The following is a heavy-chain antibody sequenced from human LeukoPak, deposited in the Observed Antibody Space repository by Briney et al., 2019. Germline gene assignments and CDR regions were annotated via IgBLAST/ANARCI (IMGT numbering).Heavy chain of an antibody. Sequence: SVKVSCKASGGTFSSYAISWVRQAPGQGLEWMGGIIPIFGTANYAQKFQGRVTITTDESTSSAYMELSSLRSEDTAVYYCARPRRYCSSTSCYHAASWDYWGQETLVTVSS. D-gene: IGHD2-2*01. J-gene: IGHJ4*02. CDR3: ARPRRYCSSTSCYHAASWDY. CDR2: IIPIFGTA. CDR1: GGTFSSYA. V-gene: IGHV1-69*05.